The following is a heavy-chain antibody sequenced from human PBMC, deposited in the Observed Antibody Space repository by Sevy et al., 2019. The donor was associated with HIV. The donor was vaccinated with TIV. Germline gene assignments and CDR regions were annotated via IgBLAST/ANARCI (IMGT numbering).Heavy chain of an antibody. CDR3: ARGELCSGGGGYCSGGSCYSGLWFDP. CDR2: IYHSGST. Sequence: SETLSLTCTVSGYSISSGYYWGWIRQPPGKGLEWIGSIYHSGSTYYNPSLKSRVTISVDTSKNQFSLKLSSVTAADTAVYYCARGELCSGGGGYCSGGSCYSGLWFDPWGQGTLVTVSS. V-gene: IGHV4-38-2*02. D-gene: IGHD2-15*01. J-gene: IGHJ5*02. CDR1: GYSISSGYY.